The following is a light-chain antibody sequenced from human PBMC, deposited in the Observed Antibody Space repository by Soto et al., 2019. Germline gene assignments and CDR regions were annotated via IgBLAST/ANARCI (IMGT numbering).Light chain of an antibody. CDR1: QGLSNY. V-gene: IGKV1-27*01. CDR3: QKYNSAPRGFT. CDR2: AAS. Sequence: DIQMTQSPSSLSASVGDRVTITCRASQGLSNYLAWYQQKPGKVPKLLIYAASTLQSGVPSRFSGSGSGTDFTLTISSLQPEDVATYYCQKYNSAPRGFTFGPGTKVDIK. J-gene: IGKJ3*01.